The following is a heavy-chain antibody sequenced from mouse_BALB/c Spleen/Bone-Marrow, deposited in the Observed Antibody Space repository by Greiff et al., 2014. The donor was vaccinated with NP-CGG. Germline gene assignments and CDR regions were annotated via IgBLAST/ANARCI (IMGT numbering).Heavy chain of an antibody. CDR3: NYYGNTFDY. Sequence: VQLQQSDAELVKPGASVKISCKASGYTFTDHAIHWVKQKPEQGLEWIGYISPGTGSIKYNEKFKDKVTQTADKSSSTAYMQLNSLTSEDSTVYFCNYYGNTFDYWGQGTTLTVSS. D-gene: IGHD1-1*01. J-gene: IGHJ2*01. V-gene: IGHV1S53*02. CDR1: GYTFTDHA. CDR2: ISPGTGSI.